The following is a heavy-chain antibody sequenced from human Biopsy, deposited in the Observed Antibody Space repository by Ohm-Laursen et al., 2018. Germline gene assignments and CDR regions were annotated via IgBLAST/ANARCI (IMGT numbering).Heavy chain of an antibody. V-gene: IGHV4-59*01. CDR2: IYYSGST. J-gene: IGHJ4*02. D-gene: IGHD5-18*01. Sequence: SETLSLTCIVSGGSISSYYWSWIRQPPGKGLEWIGYIYYSGSTNYNPSLKSRVTISIDTSKNQFSLNLSSVTAADTAVYYCARDSGGGHVDTTTITGKNFDFWGQGTLVTASS. CDR1: GGSISSYY. CDR3: ARDSGGGHVDTTTITGKNFDF.